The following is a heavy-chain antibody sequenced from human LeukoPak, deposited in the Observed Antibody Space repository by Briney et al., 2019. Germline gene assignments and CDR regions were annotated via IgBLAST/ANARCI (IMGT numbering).Heavy chain of an antibody. CDR1: GSTVSSNY. J-gene: IGHJ3*02. V-gene: IGHV3-66*01. D-gene: IGHD5-12*01. CDR3: ARSGYSGFYDAFDI. CDR2: IYSGGST. Sequence: GGSLRLSCAASGSTVSSNYMSWVRQAPGKGLEWVSVIYSGGSTYYADPVKGRFTISRDNSKNTLYLQMNSLRAEDTAVYYCARSGYSGFYDAFDIWGQGTMVTVSS.